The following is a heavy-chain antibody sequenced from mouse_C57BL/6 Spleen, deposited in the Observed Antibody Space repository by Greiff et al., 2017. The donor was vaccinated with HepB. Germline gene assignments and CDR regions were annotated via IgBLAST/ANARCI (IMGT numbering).Heavy chain of an antibody. V-gene: IGHV1-69*01. Sequence: VQLQQSGAELVMPGASVKLSCKASGYTFTSYWMHWVKQRPGQGLEWIGEIDPSDSYTNYNQKFKGKSTLTVDKSSSTAYMQLSSLTSEDSVVYYCAREGFGGNYGAYWGQGTLVTVSA. CDR3: AREGFGGNYGAY. CDR2: IDPSDSYT. J-gene: IGHJ3*01. D-gene: IGHD2-1*01. CDR1: GYTFTSYW.